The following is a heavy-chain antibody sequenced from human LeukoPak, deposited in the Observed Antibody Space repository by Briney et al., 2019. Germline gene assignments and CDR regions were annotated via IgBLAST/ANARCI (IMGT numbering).Heavy chain of an antibody. J-gene: IGHJ4*02. CDR3: ARSSVGTFAY. D-gene: IGHD5/OR15-5a*01. V-gene: IGHV4-59*01. CDR1: GGSITSYY. Sequence: PSETLSLTCTVSGGSITSYYWSWIRQPPGKGLEWIGYIYYTGSTNCNPSLNSRVTISIDTSKNQFSLKLSSVTAADTAVYYCARSSVGTFAYWGQGTLVTVSS. CDR2: IYYTGST.